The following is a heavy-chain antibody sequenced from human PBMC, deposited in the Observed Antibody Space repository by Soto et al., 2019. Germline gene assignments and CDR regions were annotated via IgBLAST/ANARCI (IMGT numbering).Heavy chain of an antibody. CDR2: MNPNSGET. CDR3: ARIAMPARPRWYNWFDP. D-gene: IGHD2-2*01. CDR1: GYTFNDYE. V-gene: IGHV1-8*02. J-gene: IGHJ5*02. Sequence: ASVKVSCKTSGYTFNDYEINWVRRAPGQGLEWIGWMNPNSGETGYAQRFQGRVTMTTSSSLSTAYLELSSLTSDDTAVYYCARIAMPARPRWYNWFDPWRQGTLVTV.